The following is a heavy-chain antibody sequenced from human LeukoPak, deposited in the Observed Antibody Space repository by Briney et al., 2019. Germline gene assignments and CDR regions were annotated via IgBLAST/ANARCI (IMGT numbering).Heavy chain of an antibody. V-gene: IGHV4-39*01. CDR3: TTTTRGWYGVGDY. CDR2: FYYSGST. D-gene: IGHD6-19*01. Sequence: PSETLSLTCTVSGGSISSSTYYWDWIRQPPGKGLEWIGSFYYSGSTYYNASLKSRVTISVDTSKNQFSLKLSSVTAADTAVYYCTTTTRGWYGVGDYWGQGALVAVSS. CDR1: GGSISSSTYY. J-gene: IGHJ4*02.